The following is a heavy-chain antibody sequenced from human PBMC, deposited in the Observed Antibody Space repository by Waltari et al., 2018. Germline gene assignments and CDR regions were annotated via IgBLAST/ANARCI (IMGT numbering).Heavy chain of an antibody. J-gene: IGHJ4*02. CDR3: SREANYDRRDSPNDY. Sequence: LVESGGGLVKPGGSLRLSCEASDVTFASHPMSWVRQPPGKAPQWVASITSSSNHIYYADSVEGRFTISRDNMKKLVFLQMDSLSAEDTAVYFCSREANYDRRDSPNDYWGQGTLVTVSS. D-gene: IGHD3-16*01. CDR2: ITSSSNHI. V-gene: IGHV3-21*01. CDR1: DVTFASHP.